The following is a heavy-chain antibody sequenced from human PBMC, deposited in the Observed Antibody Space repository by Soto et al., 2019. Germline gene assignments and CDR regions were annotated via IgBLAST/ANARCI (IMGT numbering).Heavy chain of an antibody. CDR3: AKGGRHYDFWSGYPLAFDF. Sequence: GGSLRLSCAASGFTFTNYVMTWVRQAPGKGLEWVSAISGSGDSTYYADSVKGRFTISRDNSKNTVSLQMNSLRAEDTAVYYCAKGGRHYDFWSGYPLAFDFWGQGTLVTVSS. V-gene: IGHV3-23*01. J-gene: IGHJ4*02. CDR2: ISGSGDST. D-gene: IGHD3-3*01. CDR1: GFTFTNYV.